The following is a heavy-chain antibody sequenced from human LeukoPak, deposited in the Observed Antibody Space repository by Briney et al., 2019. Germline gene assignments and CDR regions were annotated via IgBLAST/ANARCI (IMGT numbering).Heavy chain of an antibody. J-gene: IGHJ3*02. Sequence: PSETLSLTCTVSGGSISTYYWSWIRQPPGKGLGWIGYIYYSGSTNYNPSLNSRVTISVDTSKNQFSLKLSSVTAADTAVYYCARHTAVGGNVAFDIWGHGTMVTVSS. D-gene: IGHD4-23*01. CDR2: IYYSGST. V-gene: IGHV4-59*08. CDR1: GGSISTYY. CDR3: ARHTAVGGNVAFDI.